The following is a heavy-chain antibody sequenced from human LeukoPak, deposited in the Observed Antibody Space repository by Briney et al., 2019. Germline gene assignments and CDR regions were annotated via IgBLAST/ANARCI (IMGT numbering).Heavy chain of an antibody. CDR3: AKDLLLRPENY. Sequence: TGGSLRLSCAASGFTFSSYAMSWVRQAPGKGLEWVSAISGSGGSTYYADSVKGRITIARDNSKNTLYLQMNSLRAEDTAVYYCAKDLLLRPENYWGQGTLVTVSS. CDR2: ISGSGGST. D-gene: IGHD2-15*01. J-gene: IGHJ4*02. V-gene: IGHV3-23*01. CDR1: GFTFSSYA.